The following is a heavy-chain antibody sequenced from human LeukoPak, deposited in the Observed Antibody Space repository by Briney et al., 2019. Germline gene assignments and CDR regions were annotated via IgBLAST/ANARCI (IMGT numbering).Heavy chain of an antibody. D-gene: IGHD3-22*01. CDR3: AADYDSSGYYGY. CDR2: MNPNSGNT. Sequence: ASVKVSCKASGYTFTSYDINWVRQATGQRLEWMGWMNPNSGNTGYAQKFQGRVTMTRNTSISTAYMELSSLRSEDTAVYYCAADYDSSGYYGYWGQGTLVTVSS. V-gene: IGHV1-8*01. CDR1: GYTFTSYD. J-gene: IGHJ4*02.